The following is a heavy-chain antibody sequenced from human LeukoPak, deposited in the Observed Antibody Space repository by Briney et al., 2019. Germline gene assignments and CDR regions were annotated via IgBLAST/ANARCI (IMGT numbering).Heavy chain of an antibody. CDR1: GFTVITND. J-gene: IGHJ4*02. CDR3: ARGVEPLAANTLAY. Sequence: GGSLRLSCAASGFTVITNDMTWVRQAPGKGRECVSVLYSDGNTKYAASVQGRFTISRDNSKNTLYLEMNSLSPDDTAVYYCARGVEPLAANTLAYWGQGTLVTVSS. CDR2: LYSDGNT. D-gene: IGHD1-14*01. V-gene: IGHV3-53*01.